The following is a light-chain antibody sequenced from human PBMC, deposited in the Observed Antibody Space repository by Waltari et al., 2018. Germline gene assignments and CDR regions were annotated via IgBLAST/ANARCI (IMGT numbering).Light chain of an antibody. CDR2: KVS. J-gene: IGKJ1*01. CDR1: QSIVSSDGNTY. V-gene: IGKV2-30*01. CDR3: MQGTHWPWT. Sequence: DVVMDQSQIPLPLTHGPPAPTPCRPSQSIVSSDGNTYFTWFQQRPGQSPRRLLYKVSNRDSGVPDRFSGSGSGTDFTLGISRVEAEDVGVYYCMQGTHWPWTFGQGTKVEIK.